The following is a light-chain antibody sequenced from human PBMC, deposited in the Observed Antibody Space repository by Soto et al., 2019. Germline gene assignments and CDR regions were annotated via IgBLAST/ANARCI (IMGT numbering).Light chain of an antibody. CDR1: NSDIGGYNY. Sequence: QSALTQPRSVSGSPGQSVTISCTGTNSDIGGYNYVSWYQQHPGKAPKVMIYDVSRRPSGVPDRFSGSKSGHTASLTVTGLQTEDEADYSCCSYAGNYNFGVFGGGTKLTVL. V-gene: IGLV2-11*01. CDR2: DVS. CDR3: CSYAGNYNFGV. J-gene: IGLJ3*02.